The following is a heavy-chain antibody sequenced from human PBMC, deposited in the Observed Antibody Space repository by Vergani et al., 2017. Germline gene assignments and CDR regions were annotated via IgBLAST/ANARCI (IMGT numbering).Heavy chain of an antibody. J-gene: IGHJ6*02. V-gene: IGHV3-48*03. CDR1: GFTFSSYE. CDR3: ASDVVDRYYYDGMDV. D-gene: IGHD2-21*01. Sequence: EVQLVESGGGLVQPGGSLRLSCAASGFTFSSYEMNWVRQAPGQGLEWVSYISSSGSTIYYADSVKGRFTISRDNAKNSLYLQMNSLRAEDTAVYYCASDVVDRYYYDGMDVWGQGTTVTVSS. CDR2: ISSSGSTI.